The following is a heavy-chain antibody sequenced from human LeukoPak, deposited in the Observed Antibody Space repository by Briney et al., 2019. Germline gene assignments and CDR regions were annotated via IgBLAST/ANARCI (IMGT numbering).Heavy chain of an antibody. V-gene: IGHV7-4-1*02. CDR2: ININTGDP. J-gene: IGHJ4*02. CDR1: GYIFTSYA. D-gene: IGHD2-21*01. CDR3: ARTDCGGGGCYYDFDY. Sequence: ASVKVSCKASGYIFTSYAMNWVRQAPGQGLEWMGWININTGDPTYAQGFTGRCVFSLDTSVSTAYLQISSLEAGDTAMYYCARTDCGGGGCYYDFDYWGQGTLVTVSS.